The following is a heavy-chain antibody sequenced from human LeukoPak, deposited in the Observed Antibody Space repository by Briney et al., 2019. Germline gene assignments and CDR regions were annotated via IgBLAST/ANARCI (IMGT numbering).Heavy chain of an antibody. CDR1: GYSISSGYY. V-gene: IGHV4-38-2*02. CDR3: ARDPAYCDYIWGSYRPEYKFDY. D-gene: IGHD3-16*02. Sequence: SETLSLTCTVSGYSISSGYYWGWIRQPPGKGLEWIGSLYDSGTTYYNPSLKSRVTISVDMSKNQFSLKLRSVTAADTAVYYCARDPAYCDYIWGSYRPEYKFDYWGQGTLVTVSS. J-gene: IGHJ4*02. CDR2: LYDSGTT.